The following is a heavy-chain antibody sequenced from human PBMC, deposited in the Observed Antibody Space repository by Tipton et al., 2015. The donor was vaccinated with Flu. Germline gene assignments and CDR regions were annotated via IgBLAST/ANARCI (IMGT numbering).Heavy chain of an antibody. CDR3: ARDRGGDYFDY. V-gene: IGHV4-59*12. CDR2: IYYSGST. CDR1: GGSISSYY. D-gene: IGHD3-10*01. Sequence: TLSLTCTVSGGSISSYYWSWIRQPPGKGLEWIGYIYYSGSTYYNPSLKSRVTISVDTSKNQFSLKLSSVTAADTAVYYCARDRGGDYFDYWGQGTLVTVSS. J-gene: IGHJ4*02.